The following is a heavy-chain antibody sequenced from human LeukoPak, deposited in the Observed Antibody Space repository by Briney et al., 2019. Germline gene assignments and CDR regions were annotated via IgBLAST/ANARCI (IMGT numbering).Heavy chain of an antibody. J-gene: IGHJ4*02. CDR1: GFTFSNAW. Sequence: GGSLRLSCAASGFTFSNAWMSWVRQAPGKGLEWVGRIKSKTDGGTTDYAAPVKGRFTISRDDSKNTLYLQMNSLRTEDTAVYYCTTVNGDSSLDFGYWGQGTLVTVSS. CDR3: TTVNGDSSLDFGY. V-gene: IGHV3-15*01. D-gene: IGHD6-13*01. CDR2: IKSKTDGGTT.